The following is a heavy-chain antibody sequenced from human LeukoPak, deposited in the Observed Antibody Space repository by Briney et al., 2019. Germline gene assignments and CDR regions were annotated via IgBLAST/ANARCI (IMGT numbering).Heavy chain of an antibody. CDR3: ARDRIKSGSYYFDY. CDR2: ISGRSSTI. D-gene: IGHD1-26*01. CDR1: AFTFSDYS. V-gene: IGHV3-48*01. Sequence: PGGSLRLSCAASAFTFSDYSMNWVRQAPGKGLEWVSYISGRSSTIYYADSVKGRFTISRGNAKNSMYLQMNSLRAEDTAVYYCARDRIKSGSYYFDYWGQGTLVTVSS. J-gene: IGHJ4*02.